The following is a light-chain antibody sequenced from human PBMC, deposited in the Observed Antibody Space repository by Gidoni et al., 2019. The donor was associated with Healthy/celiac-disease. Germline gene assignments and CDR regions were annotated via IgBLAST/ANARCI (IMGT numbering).Light chain of an antibody. Sequence: VLPQSPGILSLSPGERATLSCRASQSISSSYFAWYQQKPGQTPRLLIYGASSRATVIPDMFSGSASGTDFTLTISRLEPEDFAVYYCQQYGSSPTFGQGTRLEI. J-gene: IGKJ5*01. CDR1: QSISSSY. CDR2: GAS. CDR3: QQYGSSPT. V-gene: IGKV3-20*01.